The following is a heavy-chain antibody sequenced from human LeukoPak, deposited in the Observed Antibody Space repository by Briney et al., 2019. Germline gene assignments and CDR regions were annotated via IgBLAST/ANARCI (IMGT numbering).Heavy chain of an antibody. CDR3: ARLVVGGWFDP. Sequence: SETLSLTCTVSGGFISSSSYYWGWIRQPPGKGLEWIGSIYYSGSTYYNPSLKSRVTISVDTSKNQFSLKLSSVTAADTAVYYCARLVVGGWFDPWGQGTLVTVSS. V-gene: IGHV4-39*01. D-gene: IGHD1-26*01. CDR1: GGFISSSSYY. CDR2: IYYSGST. J-gene: IGHJ5*02.